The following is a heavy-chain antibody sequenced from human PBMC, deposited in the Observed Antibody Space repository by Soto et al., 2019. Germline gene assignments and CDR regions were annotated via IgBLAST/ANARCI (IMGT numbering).Heavy chain of an antibody. D-gene: IGHD3-3*01. CDR1: GCTFSSYA. Sequence: GASVKVFCKASGCTFSSYAISWVRQAPGQGLEWMGGIIPIFGTATYAQKFQGRVTITADKSPSTAYMELRSLRSEDTAVYYCERKPFGVGIFADWGQGTMVTVSS. J-gene: IGHJ4*02. CDR2: IIPIFGTA. V-gene: IGHV1-69*06. CDR3: ERKPFGVGIFAD.